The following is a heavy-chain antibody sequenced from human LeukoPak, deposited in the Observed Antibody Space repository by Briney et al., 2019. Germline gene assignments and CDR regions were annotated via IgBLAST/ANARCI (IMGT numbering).Heavy chain of an antibody. CDR1: GGSFSGYY. V-gene: IGHV4-34*01. CDR2: INHSGST. D-gene: IGHD1-1*01. J-gene: IGHJ5*02. Sequence: PSETLSLTCAVYGGSFSGYYWSWIRQPPGKGLEWIGEINHSGSTNYNPSLKSRVTISVDTSKNQFSLKLSSVTAADMAVYYCARDRLQLQSWGQGTLVTVSS. CDR3: ARDRLQLQS.